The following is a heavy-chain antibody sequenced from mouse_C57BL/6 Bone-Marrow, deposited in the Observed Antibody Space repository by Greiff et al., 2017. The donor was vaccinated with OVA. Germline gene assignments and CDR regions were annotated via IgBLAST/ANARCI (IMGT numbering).Heavy chain of an antibody. CDR2: ISSGGDYI. J-gene: IGHJ1*03. CDR1: GFTFSSYA. D-gene: IGHD1-1*01. CDR3: TRGGITTVVAPYWYFDV. V-gene: IGHV5-9-1*02. Sequence: EVNVVESGEGLVKPGGSLKLSCAASGFTFSSYAMSWVRQTPEKRLEWVAYISSGGDYIYYADTVKGRFTISRDNARNTLYLQMSSLKSEDTAMYYCTRGGITTVVAPYWYFDVWGTGTTVTVSS.